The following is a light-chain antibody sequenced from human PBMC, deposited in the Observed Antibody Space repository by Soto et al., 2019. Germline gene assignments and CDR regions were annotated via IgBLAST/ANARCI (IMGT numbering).Light chain of an antibody. CDR1: SSYIL. V-gene: IGLV2-23*03. CDR2: EGT. CDR3: CSFVGSSTVVV. Sequence: QSALTQPASVSGSPGQSITISYTGTSSYILVSWYQHHPGKLPKLIIYEGTKRASGVSNRFSGSGSGNTASLTISGLQAGDEADYYCCSFVGSSTVVVFGGGTKVTVL. J-gene: IGLJ2*01.